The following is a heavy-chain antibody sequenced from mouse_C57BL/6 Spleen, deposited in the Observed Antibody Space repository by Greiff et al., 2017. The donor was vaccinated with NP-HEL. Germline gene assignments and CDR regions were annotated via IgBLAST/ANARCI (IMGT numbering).Heavy chain of an antibody. Sequence: QVQLQQSGAELARPGASVKMSCKASGYTFTSYTMHWVKQRPGQGLEWIGYINPSSGYTKYNQKFKDKATLTADKSSSTAYMQLSILTSEDAAVYYCAREGLMDAMGYWGQGTSVTVSS. D-gene: IGHD3-1*01. J-gene: IGHJ4*01. CDR1: GYTFTSYT. CDR3: AREGLMDAMGY. CDR2: INPSSGYT. V-gene: IGHV1-4*01.